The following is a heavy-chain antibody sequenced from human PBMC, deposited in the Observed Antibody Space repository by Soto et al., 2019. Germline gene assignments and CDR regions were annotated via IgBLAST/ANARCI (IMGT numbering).Heavy chain of an antibody. CDR3: ARTPPLTRGSYYLKDYYYGMDV. CDR2: ISAYNGNT. D-gene: IGHD1-26*01. Sequence: ASVKVSCKASGYTFTSYGISWVRQAPGQGLEWMGWISAYNGNTNYAQKLQGRVTMTTDTSTSTAYMELKSLRSDDTAVYYCARTPPLTRGSYYLKDYYYGMDVWGQGTTVTVS. CDR1: GYTFTSYG. V-gene: IGHV1-18*01. J-gene: IGHJ6*02.